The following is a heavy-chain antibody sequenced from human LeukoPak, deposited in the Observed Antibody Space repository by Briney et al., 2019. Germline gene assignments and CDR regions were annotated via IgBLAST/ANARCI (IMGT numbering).Heavy chain of an antibody. CDR1: GFTFSSYG. D-gene: IGHD1-26*01. CDR3: AKERGTLWELPHLVDY. Sequence: GGSLRLSCAASGFTFSSYGMHWVRQAPGKGLEWVAVISYDGSNKYYADSVKGRFTISRDNSKNTLYLQMNSLRAEDTAVYYCAKERGTLWELPHLVDYWGQGTLVTVSS. CDR2: ISYDGSNK. V-gene: IGHV3-30*18. J-gene: IGHJ4*02.